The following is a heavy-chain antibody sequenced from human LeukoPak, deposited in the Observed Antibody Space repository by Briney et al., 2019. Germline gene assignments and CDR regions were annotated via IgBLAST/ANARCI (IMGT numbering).Heavy chain of an antibody. CDR2: INPNSGGT. V-gene: IGHV1-2*02. CDR1: GYTFTGYY. J-gene: IGHJ3*02. D-gene: IGHD2-2*01. CDR3: ATLVVPASAMGHDAFDI. Sequence: ASVKVSCKASGYTFTGYYMHWVRQAPGQGLEWMGWINPNSGGTNYAQKFQGRVTMTRDTSISTAYMELSRLRPDDTAVYYCATLVVPASAMGHDAFDIWGQGTMVTVSS.